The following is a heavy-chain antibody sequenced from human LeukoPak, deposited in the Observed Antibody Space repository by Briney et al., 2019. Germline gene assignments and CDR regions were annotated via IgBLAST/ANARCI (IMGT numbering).Heavy chain of an antibody. D-gene: IGHD5-18*01. J-gene: IGHJ4*02. CDR3: AGRHTAMALFDQ. V-gene: IGHV3-64*01. CDR1: GFTFSTYA. Sequence: GGSLRLSCAASGFTFSTYAMHWVRQAPGKGLEYVSAINGDGDSTYYANSVKGRFTISRGNSKNTLYLQMGGLITEDMAIYYCAGRHTAMALFDQWGQGTLVIVSS. CDR2: INGDGDST.